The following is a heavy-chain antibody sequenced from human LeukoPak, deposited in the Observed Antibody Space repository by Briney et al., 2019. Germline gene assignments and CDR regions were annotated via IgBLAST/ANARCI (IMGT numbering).Heavy chain of an antibody. Sequence: SVKVSCKASGGTFSSYAISWVRQAPGQGLEWMGGIIPIFGTANYAQKFQGRVTMTRDTSTSTVYMELSSLRSEDTAVYYCARYPYGSGGEDYWGQGTLVTVSS. CDR3: ARYPYGSGGEDY. J-gene: IGHJ4*02. CDR2: IIPIFGTA. V-gene: IGHV1-69*05. D-gene: IGHD3-10*01. CDR1: GGTFSSYA.